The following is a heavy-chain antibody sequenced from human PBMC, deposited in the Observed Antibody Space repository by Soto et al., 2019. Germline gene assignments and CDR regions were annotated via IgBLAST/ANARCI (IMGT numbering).Heavy chain of an antibody. V-gene: IGHV3-48*03. Sequence: HPGGSLRLSCIWSGFAFRDYEMNWVRQAPGKGLEWVAYISSGAFTIYYADSVRGRFTVPRDNAKNSLYLQMNSLRDEDAAVYYCARTSSIGTVHYYGMDVWGQGTTVTVSS. D-gene: IGHD1-26*01. CDR2: ISSGAFTI. CDR3: ARTSSIGTVHYYGMDV. J-gene: IGHJ6*02. CDR1: GFAFRDYE.